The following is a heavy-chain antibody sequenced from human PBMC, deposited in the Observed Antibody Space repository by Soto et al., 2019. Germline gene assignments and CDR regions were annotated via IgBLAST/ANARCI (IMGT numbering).Heavy chain of an antibody. CDR1: GGSVNNNHW. D-gene: IGHD3-10*01. Sequence: QVQLLESGPGLVKPSGTLSLTCAVSGGSVNNNHWWTWVRQPPGKGLEWIGEIYHTGTTNYNPSLKSRVTISLDKSNNRFSLNVNSVTAADTAVYYCASAFVGAVDVWGQVTMVTVAS. CDR3: ASAFVGAVDV. J-gene: IGHJ3*01. V-gene: IGHV4-4*02. CDR2: IYHTGTT.